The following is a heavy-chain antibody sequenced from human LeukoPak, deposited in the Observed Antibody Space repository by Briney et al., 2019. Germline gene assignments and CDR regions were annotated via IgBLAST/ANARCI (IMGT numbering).Heavy chain of an antibody. D-gene: IGHD5-18*01. CDR2: ISAYNGNT. J-gene: IGHJ4*02. CDR1: GYTFTSYG. Sequence: GASVTVSSKASGYTFTSYGISWVRQAPGQGLEWMGWISAYNGNTNYAQKLQGRVTMTTDTSTSTAYMELRSLRSDDTAVYYCARGKGYSYGPGHFDYWGQGTLVTVSS. V-gene: IGHV1-18*04. CDR3: ARGKGYSYGPGHFDY.